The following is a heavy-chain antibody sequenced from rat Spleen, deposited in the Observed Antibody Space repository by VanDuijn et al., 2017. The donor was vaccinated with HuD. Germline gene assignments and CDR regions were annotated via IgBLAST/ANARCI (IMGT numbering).Heavy chain of an antibody. CDR1: GFSLTSNG. CDR2: IWAGGST. D-gene: IGHD1-12*02. CDR3: VRHYYDGSLSTGDWFAY. J-gene: IGHJ3*01. V-gene: IGHV2-72*01. Sequence: QVQLKESGPGLMQPSETLSLTCTVSGFSLTSNGVGWVRQPLGKGLVWMGTIWAGGSTNYNSAVQSRLSISRDTSKSQVFLKMNSLQPEDTGTYYCVRHYYDGSLSTGDWFAYWGQGTLVTVSS.